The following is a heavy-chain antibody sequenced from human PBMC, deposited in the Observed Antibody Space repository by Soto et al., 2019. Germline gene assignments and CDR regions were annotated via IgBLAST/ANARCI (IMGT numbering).Heavy chain of an antibody. J-gene: IGHJ4*02. V-gene: IGHV3-23*01. CDR1: GFTFSSYA. CDR2: ISGSGGST. CDR3: AKILELLPSFFDY. Sequence: EVQLLESGGGLVQPGGSLRLSCAASGFTFSSYAMSWVRQAPGKGLEWVSAISGSGGSTYYADSVKGRFTISRDNSKNTLYLQMNSLRAEDTAVYYRAKILELLPSFFDYWGQGTLVTVSS. D-gene: IGHD1-7*01.